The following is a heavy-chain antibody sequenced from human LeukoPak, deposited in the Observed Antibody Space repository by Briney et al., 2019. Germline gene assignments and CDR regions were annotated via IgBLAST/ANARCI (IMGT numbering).Heavy chain of an antibody. D-gene: IGHD6-13*01. CDR3: AGSEYSSSWWPRVQNDAFDI. Sequence: GAPLQISCKGSGSRFTSYWIGWVRQLPGKGLEWMGIIYPGDSDTRYSPSFQGQITISADKSISTAYLQWSSLKASDTAMYYCAGSEYSSSWWPRVQNDAFDIWGQGTMVTVSS. V-gene: IGHV5-51*01. J-gene: IGHJ3*02. CDR2: IYPGDSDT. CDR1: GSRFTSYW.